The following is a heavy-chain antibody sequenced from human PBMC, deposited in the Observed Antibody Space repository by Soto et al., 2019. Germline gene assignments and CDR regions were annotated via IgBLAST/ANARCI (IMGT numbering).Heavy chain of an antibody. Sequence: QVQLQQWGAGLLKPSETLSLTCAVYGGSFSGYYWSWIRQPPGKGLEWIGEINHSGSTNYNPSLKSRVTISVDTSKNQFSLKLSSVTAADTAVYYCARGEVTAMARPFDYWGQGTLVTVSS. J-gene: IGHJ4*02. CDR3: ARGEVTAMARPFDY. D-gene: IGHD5-18*01. CDR2: INHSGST. CDR1: GGSFSGYY. V-gene: IGHV4-34*01.